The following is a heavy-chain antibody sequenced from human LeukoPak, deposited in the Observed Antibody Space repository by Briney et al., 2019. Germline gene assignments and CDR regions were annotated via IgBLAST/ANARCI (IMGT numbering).Heavy chain of an antibody. CDR2: ISAYNGNT. D-gene: IGHD6-13*01. V-gene: IGHV1-18*01. CDR3: ARDLSSFDAFDI. J-gene: IGHJ3*02. CDR1: GYTFTSYG. Sequence: ASVKVSCKASGYTFTSYGISWVRQAPGQGLEWMGWISAYNGNTNYAQKLQGRVTMTTDTSTSTAYMELSSLRSDDTAVYYCARDLSSFDAFDIWGQGTMVTVSS.